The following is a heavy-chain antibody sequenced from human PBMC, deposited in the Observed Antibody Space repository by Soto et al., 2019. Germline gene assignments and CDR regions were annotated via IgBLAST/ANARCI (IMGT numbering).Heavy chain of an antibody. CDR3: ARTEVVLRGGALDY. D-gene: IGHD2-15*01. V-gene: IGHV4-59*01. J-gene: IGHJ4*02. Sequence: SETLSLTCTVSGGSISSYYWSWIRQPPGKGLEWIGYIYYSGSTNYNPSLKSRVTISVDTSKNQFSLKLSSVTAADTAVYYCARTEVVLRGGALDYWGQGTLVTVSS. CDR1: GGSISSYY. CDR2: IYYSGST.